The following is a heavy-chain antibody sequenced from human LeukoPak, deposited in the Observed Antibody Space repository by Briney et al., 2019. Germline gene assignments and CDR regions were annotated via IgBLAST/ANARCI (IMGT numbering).Heavy chain of an antibody. J-gene: IGHJ4*02. CDR3: ARDVYSYDSY. CDR1: GFTFNNYG. V-gene: IGHV3-21*01. Sequence: GGSLRLACAASGFTFNNYGMNWVRQAPGKGLEWVSSITGSGGFKYYADSLKGRFTISRDNAKNSLYLQMNSLRAEDTAIYYCARDVYSYDSYWGQGTLVTVSS. CDR2: ITGSGGFK. D-gene: IGHD5-18*01.